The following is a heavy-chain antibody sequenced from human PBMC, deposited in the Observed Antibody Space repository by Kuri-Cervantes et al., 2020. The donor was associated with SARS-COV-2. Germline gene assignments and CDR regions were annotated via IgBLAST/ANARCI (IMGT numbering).Heavy chain of an antibody. CDR3: ASEMENGPGDGLVVPAAIDY. Sequence: GESLKISCAASGFTFSSYAMHWVRQTPGEGLEWVAITSFDGSNKYYAESVKGRFTISRDNSKNTLYLQMNSLRAEDTAVYYCASEMENGPGDGLVVPAAIDYWGQGTLVNVSS. CDR1: GFTFSSYA. J-gene: IGHJ4*02. D-gene: IGHD2-2*01. CDR2: TSFDGSNK. V-gene: IGHV3-30-3*01.